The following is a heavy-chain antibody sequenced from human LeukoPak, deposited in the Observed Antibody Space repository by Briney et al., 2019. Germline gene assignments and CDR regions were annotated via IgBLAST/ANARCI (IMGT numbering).Heavy chain of an antibody. D-gene: IGHD1-26*01. CDR3: ARCMGATCDY. CDR2: IYYSGST. Sequence: SETLSLTCTVSGGSISSYYWSWIRQPPGKGLEWIGYIYYSGSTNYNPSLKSRVTISVDTSKNQFSLKLSSVTAADTAVYYCARCMGATCDYWGQGTLVTVSP. CDR1: GGSISSYY. J-gene: IGHJ4*02. V-gene: IGHV4-59*01.